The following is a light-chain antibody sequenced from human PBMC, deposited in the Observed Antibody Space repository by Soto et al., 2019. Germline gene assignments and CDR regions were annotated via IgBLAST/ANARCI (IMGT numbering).Light chain of an antibody. CDR1: SSDVGYYNY. V-gene: IGLV2-14*01. CDR2: DVN. J-gene: IGLJ1*01. Sequence: QSALTQPASVSGSPGQSIAISCTGTSSDVGYYNYVSWYQQHPGKAPNVMIYDVNNRPSGVPDRFSGPKSDNTASLTISGLQAEDEADYYCSSYTSSSTYVFGTGTKLTVL. CDR3: SSYTSSSTYV.